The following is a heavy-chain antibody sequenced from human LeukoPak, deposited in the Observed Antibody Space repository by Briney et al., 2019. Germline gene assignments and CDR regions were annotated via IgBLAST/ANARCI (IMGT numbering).Heavy chain of an antibody. CDR3: ARETPRGLVVVSDY. Sequence: GGSLRLSCAASGFTFSGYSMNWVRQAPGKGLEWVSSISSSSSYIYYADSVKGRFTISRDNAKNSLYLQMNSLRAEDTAVYYCARETPRGLVVVSDYWGQGTLVTVSS. D-gene: IGHD3-22*01. V-gene: IGHV3-21*01. CDR1: GFTFSGYS. CDR2: ISSSSSYI. J-gene: IGHJ4*02.